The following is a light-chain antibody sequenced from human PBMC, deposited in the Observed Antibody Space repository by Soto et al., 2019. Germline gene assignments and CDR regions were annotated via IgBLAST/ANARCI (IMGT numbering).Light chain of an antibody. Sequence: EIVLTQPPATLSLSPGERAPLSCRASQSVSSYLAWYQQKPGQAPRLLIYDASNRATGIPARFSGSGSGTDFTLTISSLEPEDFAVYYCQQRSNWITFGQGTRLEI. J-gene: IGKJ5*01. CDR1: QSVSSY. CDR3: QQRSNWIT. V-gene: IGKV3-11*01. CDR2: DAS.